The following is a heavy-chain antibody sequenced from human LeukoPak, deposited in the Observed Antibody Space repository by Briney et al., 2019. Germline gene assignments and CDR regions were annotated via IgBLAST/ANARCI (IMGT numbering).Heavy chain of an antibody. CDR3: ARQGQQLALDY. CDR2: VFYSGGS. D-gene: IGHD6-13*01. V-gene: IGHV4-59*08. CDR1: GDSITSYD. Sequence: SETLSLTCAVSGDSITSYDWTWIRQPPGKGLEWIANVFYSGGSSHDPSLKSRITTSLDTYKNQISVSLSSVTAADTAVYYCARQGQQLALDYWGQGTLVTVSS. J-gene: IGHJ4*02.